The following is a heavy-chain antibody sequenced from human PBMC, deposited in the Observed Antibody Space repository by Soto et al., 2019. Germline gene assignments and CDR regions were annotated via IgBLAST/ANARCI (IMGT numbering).Heavy chain of an antibody. V-gene: IGHV5-51*01. Sequence: PGESLKISCKGSGYSFTSYWIGWVRQMPGKGLEWMGIIYPGDSDTRYSPSFQGQVTISADKSISTAYLQWSSLKASDTAMYYCARSATVTTWGGAFGMDVWGQGTTVTVSS. J-gene: IGHJ6*02. CDR3: ARSATVTTWGGAFGMDV. D-gene: IGHD4-4*01. CDR1: GYSFTSYW. CDR2: IYPGDSDT.